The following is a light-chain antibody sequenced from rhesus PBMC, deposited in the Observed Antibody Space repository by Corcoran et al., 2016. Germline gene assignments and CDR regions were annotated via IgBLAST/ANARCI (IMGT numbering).Light chain of an antibody. CDR3: QQYNDLRWT. CDR1: QSVGTY. CDR2: SAY. V-gene: IGKV3-40*01. J-gene: IGKJ1*01. Sequence: EIVMTQSPATLSLSPGETATLSCRASQSVGTYLAWYQQKPGQAPKLLVHSAYFRATGIPDRFSGCGSRTDFTLTISSLEPEDIGVDHCQQYNDLRWTFGQGTKVEIK.